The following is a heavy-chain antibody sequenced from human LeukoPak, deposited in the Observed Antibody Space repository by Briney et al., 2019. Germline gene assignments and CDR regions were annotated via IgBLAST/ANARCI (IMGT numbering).Heavy chain of an antibody. CDR2: IKPDGSEK. J-gene: IGHJ4*02. Sequence: PGGSLRLSCAASGFSLSNYWMNWVRQAPGKGLEWVASIKPDGSEKYYVDSLRGRLTISGDDARNSLYLQMNSLRAEDTAVYYCAEGGYWGQGTLVTVSS. CDR3: AEGGY. V-gene: IGHV3-7*01. CDR1: GFSLSNYW.